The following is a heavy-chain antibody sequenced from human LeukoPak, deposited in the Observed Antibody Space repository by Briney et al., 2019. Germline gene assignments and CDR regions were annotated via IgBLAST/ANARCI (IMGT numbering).Heavy chain of an antibody. V-gene: IGHV3-23*01. CDR1: EFDFSSHA. CDR2: ISISGSKT. Sequence: RPGGSLRLSCAASEFDFSSHAMTWVCQAPGKGLEWVSAISISGSKTYYADSVKGRFTISRDNSKNTLYLQMNSLGAEDTAVYYCANEIRPNDYWGQGTQVTVSS. J-gene: IGHJ4*02. D-gene: IGHD4-17*01. CDR3: ANEIRPNDY.